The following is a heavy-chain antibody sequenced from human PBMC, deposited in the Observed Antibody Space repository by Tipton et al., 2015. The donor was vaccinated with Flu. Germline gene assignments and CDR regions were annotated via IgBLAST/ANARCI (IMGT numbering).Heavy chain of an antibody. Sequence: TLSLTCTVSGDSISSYYWSWIRQPPGKGLEWIGYISSSAITNYSPSLRSRVTISVDRSENQLSLTLNSVTAADTAMYYCAREGRNSGGLDYWGQGTLVTVSS. J-gene: IGHJ4*02. CDR1: GDSISSYY. CDR3: AREGRNSGGLDY. CDR2: ISSSAIT. D-gene: IGHD1-26*01. V-gene: IGHV4-4*09.